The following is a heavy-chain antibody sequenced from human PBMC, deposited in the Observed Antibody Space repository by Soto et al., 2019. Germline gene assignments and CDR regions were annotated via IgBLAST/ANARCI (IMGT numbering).Heavy chain of an antibody. V-gene: IGHV3-23*01. CDR3: AKGSGFYSGSYYYMDV. Sequence: PGGSLRLSCAASGFTFSSYAMSWVRQAPGKGLEWVSAISGSGGSTYYADSVKGQFTISRDNSKNTLYLQMNSLRAEDTAVYYCAKGSGFYSGSYYYMDVWGKGTTVTVSS. CDR1: GFTFSSYA. CDR2: ISGSGGST. D-gene: IGHD6-19*01. J-gene: IGHJ6*03.